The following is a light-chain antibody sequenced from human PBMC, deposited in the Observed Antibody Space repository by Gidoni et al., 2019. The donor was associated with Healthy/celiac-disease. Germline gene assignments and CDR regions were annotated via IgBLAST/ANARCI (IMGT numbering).Light chain of an antibody. J-gene: IGKJ4*01. V-gene: IGKV4-1*01. Sequence: DIVMTQSPDSLAVSLGERATINCKSSQSVFYSSNSKNYLAWYQQKPGQSPKLLIYWASTRESGVPDRFSGSGSGTDFTLTISSLQVEDVAVYYCQQYYSTPQTFGGGTKVEIK. CDR1: QSVFYSSNSKNY. CDR2: WAS. CDR3: QQYYSTPQT.